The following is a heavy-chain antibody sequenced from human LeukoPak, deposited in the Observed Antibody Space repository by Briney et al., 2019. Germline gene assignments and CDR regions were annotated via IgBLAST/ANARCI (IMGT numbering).Heavy chain of an antibody. D-gene: IGHD2-21*02. CDR3: ARVKMVTSFYYYHGMDV. Sequence: AGGSLRLSCAASGFTFSDYYMSWIRQAPGKGLEWVSYISTSGSTKYFADSVKGRFTISRDNAKNSLYLQMNSLRAEDTAVYYCARVKMVTSFYYYHGMDVWGQGTTATVSS. V-gene: IGHV3-11*01. CDR1: GFTFSDYY. J-gene: IGHJ6*02. CDR2: ISTSGSTK.